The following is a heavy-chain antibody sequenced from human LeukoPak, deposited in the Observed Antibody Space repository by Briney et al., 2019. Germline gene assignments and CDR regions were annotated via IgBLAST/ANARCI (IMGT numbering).Heavy chain of an antibody. CDR1: GFTFSSYA. V-gene: IGHV3-23*01. CDR2: ISGSGGST. D-gene: IGHD3-10*01. J-gene: IGHJ6*03. Sequence: GGSLRLSCAASGFTFSSYAMSWVRQAPGKGLEGASAISGSGGSTYYADSVKGRFTISRDNSKNTLYLQMNSLRAEDTAVYYCAKMSGSGSYYSAYYYYYYMDVWGKGTTVTVSS. CDR3: AKMSGSGSYYSAYYYYYYMDV.